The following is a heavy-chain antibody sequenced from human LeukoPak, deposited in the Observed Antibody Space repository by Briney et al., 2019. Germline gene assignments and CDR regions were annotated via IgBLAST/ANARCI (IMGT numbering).Heavy chain of an antibody. V-gene: IGHV3-7*04. CDR1: GFTFRDYW. J-gene: IGHJ4*02. Sequence: GGSLRLSCAATGFTFRDYWMTWVRRPPGKGLEWVANIKRDGSAKYYVDSVKGRFTLSRDNAKDVLYLHMNSLRVEDTAVYYCARDRVRGDYGVDYWGQGTLATVAS. D-gene: IGHD4-17*01. CDR3: ARDRVRGDYGVDY. CDR2: IKRDGSAK.